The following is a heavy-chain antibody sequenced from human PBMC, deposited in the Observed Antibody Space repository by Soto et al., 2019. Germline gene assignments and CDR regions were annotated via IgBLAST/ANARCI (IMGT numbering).Heavy chain of an antibody. J-gene: IGHJ4*02. V-gene: IGHV1-69*13. CDR2: IIPIFGTA. CDR3: ARLGAAARMHFDY. CDR1: GGTFSSYA. Sequence: SVKISCKASGGTFSSYAISWVRHAPGQGLEWMGGIIPIFGTANYAQKFQGRVTITADESTSTAYMELSSLRSEDTAVYYCARLGAAARMHFDYWRQVTLVTVSS. D-gene: IGHD6-6*01.